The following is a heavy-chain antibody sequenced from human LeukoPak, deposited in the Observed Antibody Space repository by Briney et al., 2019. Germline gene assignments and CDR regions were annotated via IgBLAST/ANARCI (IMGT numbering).Heavy chain of an antibody. CDR3: ARGRIDTAMVTFDY. J-gene: IGHJ4*02. CDR2: INHSGST. D-gene: IGHD5-18*01. V-gene: IGHV4-34*01. Sequence: SETLSLTCAVYGGSFSGYYWSWIRQPPGKGLEWIGEINHSGSTNYNPSLKSRITISVDTSKNQFSLKLSSVTAADTAVYYCARGRIDTAMVTFDYWGQGTLVTVSS. CDR1: GGSFSGYY.